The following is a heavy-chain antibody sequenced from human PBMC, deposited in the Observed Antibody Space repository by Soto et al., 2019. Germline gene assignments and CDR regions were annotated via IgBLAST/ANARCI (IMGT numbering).Heavy chain of an antibody. V-gene: IGHV3-23*01. CDR1: GFTFSSYA. CDR3: AKALVVVGSGY. J-gene: IGHJ4*02. CDR2: ISGSGGST. D-gene: IGHD2-15*01. Sequence: GSLRLSCAASGFTFSSYAMSWVSQAPGKGLEWVSAISGSGGSTYYADSVKGRFTISRDNSKNTLYLQMNSLRAEDTAVYYCAKALVVVGSGYWGQGTLVTVSS.